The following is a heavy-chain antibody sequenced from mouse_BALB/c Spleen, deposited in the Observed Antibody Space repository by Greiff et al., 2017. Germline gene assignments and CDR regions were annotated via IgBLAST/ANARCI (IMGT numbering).Heavy chain of an antibody. J-gene: IGHJ1*01. Sequence: VQLQQSGAELVRPGASVTLSCKASGYTFTDYEMHWVKQTPVHGLEWIGAIDPETGGTAYNQKFKGKATLTADKSSSTAYMELRSLTSEDSAVYYCTRKYGNSYWYFDVWGAGTTVTVSS. D-gene: IGHD2-10*02. CDR3: TRKYGNSYWYFDV. CDR1: GYTFTDYE. V-gene: IGHV1-15*01. CDR2: IDPETGGT.